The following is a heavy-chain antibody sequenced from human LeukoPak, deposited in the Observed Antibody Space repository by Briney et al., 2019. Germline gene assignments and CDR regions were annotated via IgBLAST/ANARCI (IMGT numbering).Heavy chain of an antibody. J-gene: IGHJ4*02. D-gene: IGHD3-22*01. CDR1: GGSLSNYY. V-gene: IGHV4-59*01. CDR3: ASHYYDSSGYYYPFDF. Sequence: SETLSLTCTVYGGSLSNYYWNWIRQPQGKGLEWIGYIYYSGSTNYNPSLKSRLTISVATSKNQFSLTLRSVTAADTAVYYCASHYYDSSGYYYPFDFWGQGTLVTVSS. CDR2: IYYSGST.